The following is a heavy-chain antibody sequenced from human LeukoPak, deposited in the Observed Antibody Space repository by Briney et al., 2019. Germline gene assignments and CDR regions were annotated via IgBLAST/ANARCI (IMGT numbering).Heavy chain of an antibody. CDR1: GFTFSSYA. CDR3: AREDAEYGAYYFDY. Sequence: SGGSLRLSCAASGFTFSSYAMSWVRQAPGKGLEWVSVIYSGGSTYYADSVKGRFTISRDNSKNTLYLQMNSLRAEDTAVYYCAREDAEYGAYYFDYWGQGTLVTVSS. V-gene: IGHV3-66*01. D-gene: IGHD2-2*01. CDR2: IYSGGST. J-gene: IGHJ4*02.